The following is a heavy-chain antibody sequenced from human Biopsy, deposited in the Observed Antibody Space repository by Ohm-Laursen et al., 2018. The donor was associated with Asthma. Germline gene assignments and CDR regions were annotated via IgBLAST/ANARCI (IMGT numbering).Heavy chain of an antibody. V-gene: IGHV4-59*08. CDR3: ARHDHRWDTYADF. Sequence: GTLSLTCTVSGVSIRSYYWTWIRQPPGKGLEWIGNIHYSGSTYSNPSLKSRVTISVDTPKKQISLRLSSVTAADTAVYYCARHDHRWDTYADFWGQGTLVTVSS. CDR1: GVSIRSYY. J-gene: IGHJ4*02. D-gene: IGHD2-2*01. CDR2: IHYSGST.